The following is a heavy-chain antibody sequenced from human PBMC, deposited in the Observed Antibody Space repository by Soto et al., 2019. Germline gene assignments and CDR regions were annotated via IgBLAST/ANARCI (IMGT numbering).Heavy chain of an antibody. D-gene: IGHD6-19*01. CDR2: IIPIFGTA. Sequence: QVQLVQSGAEVKKAGSSVKVSCKASGGTFSSYAISWVRQAPGQGLEWMGGIIPIFGTANYAQKFQGRVTITADESTSTAYMELSSLRSEDTAVYYCAREGMDSSGDHDAFDIWGQGTMVTVSS. V-gene: IGHV1-69*01. J-gene: IGHJ3*02. CDR3: AREGMDSSGDHDAFDI. CDR1: GGTFSSYA.